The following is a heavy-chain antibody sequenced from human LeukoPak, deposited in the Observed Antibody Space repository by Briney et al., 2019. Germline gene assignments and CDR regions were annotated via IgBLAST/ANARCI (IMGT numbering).Heavy chain of an antibody. Sequence: ASVKVSCKASGYTFTSYGISWVRQAPGQGLEWMGWISAYNGNTNYAQKLQGRVTMTTDTSTSTAYMELRSLRSDDTAVYYCARDVGGSYTLNWFDPWGQGTLXXVSS. CDR2: ISAYNGNT. CDR3: ARDVGGSYTLNWFDP. CDR1: GYTFTSYG. J-gene: IGHJ5*02. D-gene: IGHD1-26*01. V-gene: IGHV1-18*01.